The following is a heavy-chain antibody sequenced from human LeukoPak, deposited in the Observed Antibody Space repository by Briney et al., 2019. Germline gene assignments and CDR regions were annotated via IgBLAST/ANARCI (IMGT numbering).Heavy chain of an antibody. D-gene: IGHD1-1*01. CDR2: IYTSGST. CDR1: GGSISGSSYY. J-gene: IGHJ4*02. Sequence: SETLSLTCTVSGGSISGSSYYWGWIRQPPGKGLEWIGYIYTSGSTNYNPSLKSRVTISVDTSKNQFSLKLSSVTAADTAGYYCASHDDGYYFDYWGQGTPVTVSS. V-gene: IGHV4-61*05. CDR3: ASHDDGYYFDY.